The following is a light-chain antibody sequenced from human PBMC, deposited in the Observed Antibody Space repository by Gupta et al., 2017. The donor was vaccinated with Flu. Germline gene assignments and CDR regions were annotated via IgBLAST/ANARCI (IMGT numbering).Light chain of an antibody. J-gene: IGLJ2*01. CDR1: GSDVGRYNY. V-gene: IGLV2-8*01. Sequence: HSALTHPPSASGSRGQSATISCTGSGSDVGRYNYVSWYQQDPGKAPKLLLYQVNKRPSGVPDRFSGSKSGNTASLIISGLQTEDDADYYCSSYAGSNTVVFGGGTKLTVL. CDR3: SSYAGSNTVV. CDR2: QVN.